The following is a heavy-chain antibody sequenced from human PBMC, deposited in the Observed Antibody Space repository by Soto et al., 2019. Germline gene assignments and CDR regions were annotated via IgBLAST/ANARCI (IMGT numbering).Heavy chain of an antibody. CDR2: IGTAGDT. CDR1: GFTFSSYD. J-gene: IGHJ4*02. V-gene: IGHV3-13*04. CDR3: ARAIGPTLFDS. D-gene: IGHD3-22*01. Sequence: GGSLRLSCSASGFTFSSYDMHWVRQGPGKGLEWVSAIGTAGDTNYAGSVKGRFTISRENAKNSLYLQMNSLRAGDTAIYFCARAIGPTLFDSWGEGT.